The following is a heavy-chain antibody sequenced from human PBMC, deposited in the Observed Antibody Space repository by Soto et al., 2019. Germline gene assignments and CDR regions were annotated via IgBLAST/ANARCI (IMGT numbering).Heavy chain of an antibody. J-gene: IGHJ4*02. CDR3: APHRGGGGY. V-gene: IGHV3-53*01. Sequence: EVQLVESGGGLIQPGGSLRLSCAVSGFTVSNNYMSWVRQAPGKGLEGVSVIYSGGYTAYGDSVKGRFTISRDNSKNTLYLQRKGRGAADTGGYSGAPHRGGGGYGGQGTLVTVSS. CDR1: GFTVSNNY. CDR2: IYSGGYT. D-gene: IGHD3-10*01.